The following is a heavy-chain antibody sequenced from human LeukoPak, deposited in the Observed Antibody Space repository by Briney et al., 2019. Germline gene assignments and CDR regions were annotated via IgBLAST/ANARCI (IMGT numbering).Heavy chain of an antibody. CDR3: ATDRGWRTSGYYLYYFEY. D-gene: IGHD3-3*01. Sequence: GGSLRLSCAASGFIFTNYFMSWVRQAPGKRLEWVASIKHDGSEKYYVDSVRGRFTISRDNTMNSLYLQMSSLRAEDTAVYYCATDRGWRTSGYYLYYFEYWGQGTLVTYSS. J-gene: IGHJ4*02. CDR1: GFIFTNYF. CDR2: IKHDGSEK. V-gene: IGHV3-7*01.